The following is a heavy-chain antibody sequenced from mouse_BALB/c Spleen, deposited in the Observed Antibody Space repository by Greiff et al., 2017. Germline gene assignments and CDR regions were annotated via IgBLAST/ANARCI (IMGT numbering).Heavy chain of an antibody. CDR2: ISNGGGST. D-gene: IGHD1-1*01. V-gene: IGHV5-12-2*01. CDR1: GFTFSSYT. Sequence: DVKLVESGGGLVQPGGSLKLSCAASGFTFSSYTMSWVRQTPEKRLEWVAYISNGGGSTYYPDTVKGRFTISRDNAKNTLYLQMSSLKSEDTAMYYCARHDYYGRGRYYFDYWGQGTTLTVSS. CDR3: ARHDYYGRGRYYFDY. J-gene: IGHJ2*01.